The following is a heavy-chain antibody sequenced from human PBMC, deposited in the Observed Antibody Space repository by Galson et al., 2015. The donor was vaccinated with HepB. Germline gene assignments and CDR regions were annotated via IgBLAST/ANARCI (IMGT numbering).Heavy chain of an antibody. D-gene: IGHD6-13*01. CDR1: GYTFTAYY. V-gene: IGHV1-2*06. CDR2: INPNSGGT. Sequence: SVKVSCKASGYTFTAYYMHWVRQAPGQGLEWMGRINPNSGGTNYAQKFQGRVTMTRDTSISTAYMELSRLRSDDTAVYYCARDHEAPGLIFDYWGQGTLVTVSS. J-gene: IGHJ4*02. CDR3: ARDHEAPGLIFDY.